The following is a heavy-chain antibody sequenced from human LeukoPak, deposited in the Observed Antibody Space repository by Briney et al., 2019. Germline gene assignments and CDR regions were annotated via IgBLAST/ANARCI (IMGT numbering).Heavy chain of an antibody. D-gene: IGHD3-22*01. CDR2: ISSSSSYI. CDR3: ARDLYSSGYFRASAFDI. Sequence: GGSLRLSCAASGFTFSSYSMNWVRQAPGKGLEWVSSISSSSSYIYYADSVKGRFTISRDNAKSSLYLQMNSLRAEDTAVYYCARDLYSSGYFRASAFDIWGQGTMVTVSS. CDR1: GFTFSSYS. V-gene: IGHV3-21*01. J-gene: IGHJ3*02.